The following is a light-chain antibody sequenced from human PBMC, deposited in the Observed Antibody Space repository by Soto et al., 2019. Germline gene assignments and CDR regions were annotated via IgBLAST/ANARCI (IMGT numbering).Light chain of an antibody. V-gene: IGKV1-39*01. CDR3: QQSHSVPYT. J-gene: IGKJ2*01. CDR1: QSIFSY. Sequence: DSQMTQSPSSLSASVGDRVTITCRAGQSIFSYLNWYQQKPGKAPKLLIYSTSSLQSGVPSRFSGSGSGTDITLTISSVQPEDFATYYCQQSHSVPYTFGQGTKLEIK. CDR2: STS.